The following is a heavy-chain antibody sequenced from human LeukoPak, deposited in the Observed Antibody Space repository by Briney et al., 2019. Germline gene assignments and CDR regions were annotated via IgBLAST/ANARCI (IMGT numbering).Heavy chain of an antibody. Sequence: SETLSLTCTVSGGSISGDGFYWSWIRQHPGKGLEWIGYIRYSGNTCYNPSLKSRVTISVDTSKNQFSLKLSSVTAADTAVYYCARVVEYQLLLNWFDPWGQGALVTVSS. J-gene: IGHJ5*02. V-gene: IGHV4-31*03. CDR1: GGSISGDGFY. CDR3: ARVVEYQLLLNWFDP. CDR2: IRYSGNT. D-gene: IGHD2-2*01.